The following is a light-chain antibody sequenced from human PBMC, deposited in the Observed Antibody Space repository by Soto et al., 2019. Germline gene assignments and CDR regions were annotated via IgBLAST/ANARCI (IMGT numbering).Light chain of an antibody. Sequence: EFVLTQSPGTLSLSPLERGTLXCMSSQTVRTNYLAWYQQKPGQAPRLLIYDASSRATGIPDRFSGGGSGTDFTLTISRLEPEDFAVYYCQQFSSYPLTFGGGTKVDIK. CDR1: QTVRTNY. J-gene: IGKJ4*01. V-gene: IGKV3-20*01. CDR3: QQFSSYPLT. CDR2: DAS.